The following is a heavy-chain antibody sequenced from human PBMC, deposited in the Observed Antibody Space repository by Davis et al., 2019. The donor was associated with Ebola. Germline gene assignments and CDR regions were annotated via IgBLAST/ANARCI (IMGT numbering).Heavy chain of an antibody. J-gene: IGHJ4*02. D-gene: IGHD2-15*01. V-gene: IGHV4-59*02. Sequence: SETLSLTCTVSGGSVSSYYWSWIRQSPGKGLEWIGYIDYSGTTSYNPSLKSRVSISVDTSKNQFSLRLRSVTAADTAVYYCATFVLGYCSGGSCYNYFDDWGQGTLVTVSS. CDR1: GGSVSSYY. CDR2: IDYSGTT. CDR3: ATFVLGYCSGGSCYNYFDD.